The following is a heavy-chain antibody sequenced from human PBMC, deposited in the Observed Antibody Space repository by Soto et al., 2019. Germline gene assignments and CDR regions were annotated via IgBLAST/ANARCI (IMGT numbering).Heavy chain of an antibody. Sequence: KPSETLSLTCTVSGGSISSYYWSWIRQPPGKGLEWIGYIYYSGSTNYNPSLKSRVTISVDTSKNQFSLKLSSVTAADTAVYYCARSSRYANAPWGYYYYGMDVWGQGTTVTVSS. D-gene: IGHD1-26*01. CDR1: GGSISSYY. V-gene: IGHV4-59*01. CDR2: IYYSGST. J-gene: IGHJ6*02. CDR3: ARSSRYANAPWGYYYYGMDV.